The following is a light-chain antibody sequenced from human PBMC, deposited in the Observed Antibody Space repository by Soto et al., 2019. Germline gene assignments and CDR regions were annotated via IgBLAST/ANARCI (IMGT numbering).Light chain of an antibody. CDR3: QQHGTSPQT. V-gene: IGKV3-20*01. J-gene: IGKJ1*01. CDR2: DTS. Sequence: EIVLTQSPGTLSLSPGERATLSCRASQSVTSNYLAWYQQKPGQAPGLLIYDTSTRASGVPDRFSGSGSGTEFTLTISRLEPEDFAVYYCQQHGTSPQTLGQGTKVDIK. CDR1: QSVTSNY.